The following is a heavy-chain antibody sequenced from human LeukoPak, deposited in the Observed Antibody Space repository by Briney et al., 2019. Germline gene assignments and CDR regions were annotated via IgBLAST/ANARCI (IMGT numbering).Heavy chain of an antibody. J-gene: IGHJ6*02. CDR3: ARDPMTTYYGMDV. Sequence: ASVKVSCKASGYTFTSYYMHWVRQAPGQGLEWMGRIIPILGIANYAQKFQGRVTITADKSTSTAYMELSSLRSEDTAVYYCARDPMTTYYGMDVWGQGTTVTVSS. D-gene: IGHD4-17*01. CDR2: IIPILGIA. CDR1: GYTFTSYY. V-gene: IGHV1-69*04.